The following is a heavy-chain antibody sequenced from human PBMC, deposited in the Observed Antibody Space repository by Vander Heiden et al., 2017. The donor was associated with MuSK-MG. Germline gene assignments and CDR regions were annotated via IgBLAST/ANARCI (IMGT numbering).Heavy chain of an antibody. J-gene: IGHJ4*02. Sequence: QVQLQESGPGLVKPSETLSLTCSVSGYSIRSGYYWGWIRQPPGKGLEWIGSIYHSGTTYYNPSLKRRVTMSPDTTRNRFSLKMTPVTAADTAVYYCARIKTPCSGDSCPFGDFDYWGRGTQVTVSS. CDR3: ARIKTPCSGDSCPFGDFDY. CDR2: IYHSGTT. V-gene: IGHV4-38-2*02. D-gene: IGHD2-15*01. CDR1: GYSIRSGYY.